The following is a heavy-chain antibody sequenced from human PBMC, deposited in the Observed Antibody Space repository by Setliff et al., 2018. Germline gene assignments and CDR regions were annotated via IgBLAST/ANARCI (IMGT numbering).Heavy chain of an antibody. CDR1: GFTFSSYA. V-gene: IGHV3-30-3*01. J-gene: IGHJ3*02. Sequence: GGSLRLSCAASGFTFSSYAMHWVRQAPGKGLEWVAVISYDGSNKYYADSVKGRFTISRDNSKNTLYLQMNSLRAEDTAVYYCARALDSSGYYHAFDIWGQGTMVTVSS. CDR3: ARALDSSGYYHAFDI. D-gene: IGHD3-22*01. CDR2: ISYDGSNK.